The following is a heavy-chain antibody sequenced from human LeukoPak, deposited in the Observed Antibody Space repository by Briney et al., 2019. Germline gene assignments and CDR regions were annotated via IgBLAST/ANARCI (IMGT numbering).Heavy chain of an antibody. CDR2: ISYDGSNK. Sequence: PGGSLRLSCAASGFTFSSYAMHWVRQAPGKGLEWVAVISYDGSNKYYADSVKGRFTISRDNSKNTLYLQMNSLRAEDTAVYCCAREMATTIRALDYWGQGTLVTVSS. V-gene: IGHV3-30-3*01. J-gene: IGHJ4*02. CDR1: GFTFSSYA. D-gene: IGHD5-24*01. CDR3: AREMATTIRALDY.